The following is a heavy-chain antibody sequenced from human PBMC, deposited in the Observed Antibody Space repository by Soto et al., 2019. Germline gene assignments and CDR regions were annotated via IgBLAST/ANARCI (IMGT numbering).Heavy chain of an antibody. V-gene: IGHV3-11*06. Sequence: QVQLVESGGGLVKPGGSLRLSCAASGFTFSDYYMSWIRQAPGKGLEWVSYISSSSSYTNYEDSVKGRFTISRDNPKNSLYLQKNSLRAEDTAVYHCARVSWERGAFDIWGQGTMVTVSS. J-gene: IGHJ3*02. CDR1: GFTFSDYY. D-gene: IGHD1-26*01. CDR2: ISSSSSYT. CDR3: ARVSWERGAFDI.